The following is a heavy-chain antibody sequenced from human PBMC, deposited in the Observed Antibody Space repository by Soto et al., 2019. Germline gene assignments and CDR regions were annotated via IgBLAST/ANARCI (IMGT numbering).Heavy chain of an antibody. Sequence: SVKVSCKASGGTFSSYAISWVRQAPGQGLEWMGGIIPIFGTANYAQKFQGRVTITADESTSTAYMELSSLRSEDTAVYYCARGAVAGNMGYYYYYYGMDVWGQGTTVTVSS. CDR2: IIPIFGTA. CDR3: ARGAVAGNMGYYYYYYGMDV. V-gene: IGHV1-69*13. J-gene: IGHJ6*02. D-gene: IGHD6-19*01. CDR1: GGTFSSYA.